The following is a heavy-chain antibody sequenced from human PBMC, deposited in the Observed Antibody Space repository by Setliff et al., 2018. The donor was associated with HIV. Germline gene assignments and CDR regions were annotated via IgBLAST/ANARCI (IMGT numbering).Heavy chain of an antibody. CDR2: IFYSGST. CDR3: ARLLAVSGHWPFDY. J-gene: IGHJ4*02. Sequence: SETLSLTCTVSGGSISSGGYYWSWIRQHPGKGLEWIGYIFYSGSTYYNPSLKSRVTISVDTSKNQFSLKLSSVTAADTAVYYCARLLAVSGHWPFDYWGQGTLVTVSS. CDR1: GGSISSGGYY. V-gene: IGHV4-31*03. D-gene: IGHD6-19*01.